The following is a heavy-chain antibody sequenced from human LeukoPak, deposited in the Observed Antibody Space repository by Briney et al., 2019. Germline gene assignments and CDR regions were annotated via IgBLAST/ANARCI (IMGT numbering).Heavy chain of an antibody. CDR1: GGSISSYY. V-gene: IGHV4-39*01. D-gene: IGHD6-19*01. CDR2: IYYSGST. Sequence: PSETLSLTCTVSGGSISSYYWSWIRQPPGKGLEWIGSIYYSGSTYYNPSLKSRVTISVDTSKNQFSLKVTSVSAADTAVYYCARSLKISSGWFHNFDYWGQGTLVTVSS. J-gene: IGHJ4*02. CDR3: ARSLKISSGWFHNFDY.